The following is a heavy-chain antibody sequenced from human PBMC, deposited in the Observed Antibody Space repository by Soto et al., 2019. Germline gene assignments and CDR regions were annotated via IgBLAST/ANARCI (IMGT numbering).Heavy chain of an antibody. Sequence: ETLSLTCAVSGGSISSTDWWTWVRQPPGKGLEWIGEIYHSGSTNYNPSLKSRVTMSVDKSKNQFSLKLSAVTAADTAVYYCARHGASSSFNWFDPWGQGTLVTVSS. J-gene: IGHJ5*02. CDR3: ARHGASSSFNWFDP. D-gene: IGHD2-2*01. V-gene: IGHV4-4*02. CDR1: GGSISSTDW. CDR2: IYHSGST.